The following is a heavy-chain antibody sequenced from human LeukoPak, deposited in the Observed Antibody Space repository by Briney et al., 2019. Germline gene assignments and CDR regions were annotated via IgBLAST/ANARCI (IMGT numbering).Heavy chain of an antibody. CDR3: AKGALPYYGSELGG. V-gene: IGHV3-23*01. CDR2: ISGSGGST. J-gene: IGHJ4*02. CDR1: GFTFSSYA. Sequence: PGGSLRLSCAASGFTFSSYAMSWVRQAPGKGLEWVSAISGSGGSTYYADSVKGRFTISRDNSKNTLYLQMNSLRAEDTAIYYCAKGALPYYGSELGGWGQGTLVTVSS. D-gene: IGHD3-10*01.